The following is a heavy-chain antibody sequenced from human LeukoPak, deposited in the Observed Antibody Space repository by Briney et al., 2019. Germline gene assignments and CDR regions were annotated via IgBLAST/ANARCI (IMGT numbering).Heavy chain of an antibody. CDR3: ARVFTVRSSWYWFDP. V-gene: IGHV3-48*04. J-gene: IGHJ5*02. CDR2: ISSSSKTI. Sequence: PGGSLGLSCAASGFTFSYYSMNWVRQAPGKGLEWVSYISSSSKTIYYADSVKGRFTISRDNAKNSLYLQMNSLRAEDTAVYYCARVFTVRSSWYWFDPWGQGTLVTVSS. D-gene: IGHD6-13*01. CDR1: GFTFSYYS.